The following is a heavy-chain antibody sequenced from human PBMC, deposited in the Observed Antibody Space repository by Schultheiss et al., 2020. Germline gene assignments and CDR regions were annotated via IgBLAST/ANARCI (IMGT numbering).Heavy chain of an antibody. CDR2: IIPIFGTA. CDR1: GGTFSSYA. J-gene: IGHJ6*02. CDR3: ASWRDFHYYYGMDV. D-gene: IGHD2/OR15-2a*01. Sequence: SVKVSCKASGGTFSSYAISRVRQAPGQGLEWMGGIIPIFGTANYAQKFQGRVTITADESTSTAYMELSSLRSEDTAVYYCASWRDFHYYYGMDVWGQGTTVKVSS. V-gene: IGHV1-69*13.